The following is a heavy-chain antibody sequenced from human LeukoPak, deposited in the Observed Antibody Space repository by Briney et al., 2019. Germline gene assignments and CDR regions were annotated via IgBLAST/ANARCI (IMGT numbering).Heavy chain of an antibody. Sequence: GGSLRLSCAASGFTFDDYGMSWVRQAPGKGREWVSGINWNGGSTGYADSVKGRFTVSRDNAKNSLYLQMNSLRAEDTALYYCARISSWLPLDYWGQGTLVTVSS. CDR3: ARISSWLPLDY. D-gene: IGHD6-13*01. CDR2: INWNGGST. CDR1: GFTFDDYG. J-gene: IGHJ4*02. V-gene: IGHV3-20*04.